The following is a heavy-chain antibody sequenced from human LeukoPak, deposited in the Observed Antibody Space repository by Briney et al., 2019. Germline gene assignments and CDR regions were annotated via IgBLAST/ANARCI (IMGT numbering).Heavy chain of an antibody. J-gene: IGHJ4*02. CDR1: GFTFSSYA. V-gene: IGHV3-23*01. CDR3: ARTPLVRYFDS. D-gene: IGHD2-2*01. Sequence: GRSLRLSCAASGFTFSSYAMSWVRQARGNGLEWVSAVSGSAGTTYYADSVKGRFTISRDNSKNTLYLQMNSLRAEDTALYYCARTPLVRYFDSWGQGTLVTVSS. CDR2: VSGSAGTT.